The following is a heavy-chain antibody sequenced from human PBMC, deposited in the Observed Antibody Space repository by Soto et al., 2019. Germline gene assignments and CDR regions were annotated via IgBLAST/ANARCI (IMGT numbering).Heavy chain of an antibody. Sequence: ASVKVSCKASGYTFTSYGISWVRQAPGQGLEWMGWISAYNGNTNYAQKLQSRVTMTTDTSTSTAYMELRSLRSDDTAVYYCARVVRYRYSSSSSRDAFDIWGQGTMVTVSS. V-gene: IGHV1-18*01. D-gene: IGHD6-6*01. CDR1: GYTFTSYG. J-gene: IGHJ3*02. CDR3: ARVVRYRYSSSSSRDAFDI. CDR2: ISAYNGNT.